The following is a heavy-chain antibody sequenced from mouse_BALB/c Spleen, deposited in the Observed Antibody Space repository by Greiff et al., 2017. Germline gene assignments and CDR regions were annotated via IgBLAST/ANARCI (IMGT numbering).Heavy chain of an antibody. Sequence: VQRVESGPGLVAPSQSLSITCTVSGFSLTSYGVHWVRQPPGKGLEWLGVIWAGGSTNYNSALMSRLSISKDNSKSQVFLKMNSLQTDDTAMYYCARDNLYYFDYWGQGTTLTVSS. J-gene: IGHJ2*01. D-gene: IGHD1-3*01. CDR2: IWAGGST. V-gene: IGHV2-9*02. CDR3: ARDNLYYFDY. CDR1: GFSLTSYG.